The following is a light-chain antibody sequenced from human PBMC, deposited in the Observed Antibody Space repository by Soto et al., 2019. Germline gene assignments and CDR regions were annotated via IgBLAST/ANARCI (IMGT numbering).Light chain of an antibody. CDR3: QQSFSTPRT. CDR1: QSIDTS. Sequence: IQLSQFPSSLSASLGDRGTITCRTSQSIDTSLNWYQQKPGKAPKVLIYGASTLRSGVPSRFSGSGSGTDFTLTISSLQPEDSGTYYCQQSFSTPRTFGQGTKVDI. V-gene: IGKV1-39*01. CDR2: GAS. J-gene: IGKJ1*01.